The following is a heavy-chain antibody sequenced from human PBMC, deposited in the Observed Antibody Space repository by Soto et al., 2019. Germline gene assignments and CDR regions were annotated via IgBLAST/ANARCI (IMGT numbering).Heavy chain of an antibody. CDR2: IMSHSDGGTK. J-gene: IGHJ4*02. Sequence: GGSLRLSCAASGFTFRDAWMNWVRQAPGKGLEWVGRIMSHSDGGTKGYSSPVRGRFTVSRDDSKDTLYLQMDSLKTEDTAVYYCAKANRHCSGNNCYYFDYWGQGTLVTVSS. CDR3: AKANRHCSGNNCYYFDY. CDR1: GFTFRDAW. V-gene: IGHV3-15*07. D-gene: IGHD2-15*01.